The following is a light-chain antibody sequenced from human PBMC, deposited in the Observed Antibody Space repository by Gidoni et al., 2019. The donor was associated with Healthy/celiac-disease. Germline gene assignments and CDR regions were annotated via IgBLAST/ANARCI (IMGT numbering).Light chain of an antibody. Sequence: PGQSITISCTGTSSDVGGYNYVSWYQQHPGKAPKLMIYDVSNRPSGVSNRFSGSKSGNTASLTISGLQAEAEADYYCSSYTSSSSVVFGGGTKLTVL. CDR1: SSDVGGYNY. CDR3: SSYTSSSSVV. J-gene: IGLJ2*01. V-gene: IGLV2-14*03. CDR2: DVS.